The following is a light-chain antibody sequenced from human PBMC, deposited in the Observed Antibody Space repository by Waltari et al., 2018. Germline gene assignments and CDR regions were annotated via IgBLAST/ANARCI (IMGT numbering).Light chain of an antibody. CDR3: EQLKGYPLT. J-gene: IGKJ4*01. CDR1: QGISSH. V-gene: IGKV1-9*01. Sequence: IQLTQSPSSLPASVADRVTITCRASQGISSHFAWYQQKPGKDHKLLAYGASTLQSGAPSRFSGSGSETDFTLTISSQQPEDVATYDGEQLKGYPLTFSGGTKVEI. CDR2: GAS.